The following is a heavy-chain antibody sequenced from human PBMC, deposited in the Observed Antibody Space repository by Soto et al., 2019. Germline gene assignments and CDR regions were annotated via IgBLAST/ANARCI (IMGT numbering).Heavy chain of an antibody. CDR2: ISYDGRDI. J-gene: IGHJ4*02. D-gene: IGHD3-22*01. CDR3: VQDRYYDSSGYYPSY. Sequence: QVQLVESGGGVVQPGRSLRLSCAASGFIFSTYGMHWVRQAPGTGLEWVAVISYDGRDILYADSVKGRFTISRADSKNTLYLQMNSLRAEDTAMYYCVQDRYYDSSGYYPSYGGQGTLVTVSS. V-gene: IGHV3-30*18. CDR1: GFIFSTYG.